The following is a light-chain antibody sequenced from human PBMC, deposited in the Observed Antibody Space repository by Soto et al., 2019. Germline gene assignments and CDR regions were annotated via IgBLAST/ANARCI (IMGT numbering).Light chain of an antibody. Sequence: EIVLTQSPGTLSLSPGERATRSCRASQSVSSSYLAWYQQKPGQAPRLLIYGASSRATGIPDRFSGSGSGTDFTLTISRLETEDFAVDYWHQYGSSPWTFGQGTKVEIK. CDR1: QSVSSSY. J-gene: IGKJ1*01. CDR2: GAS. V-gene: IGKV3-20*01. CDR3: HQYGSSPWT.